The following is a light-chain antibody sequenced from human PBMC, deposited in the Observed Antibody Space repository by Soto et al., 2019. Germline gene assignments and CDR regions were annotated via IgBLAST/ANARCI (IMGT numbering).Light chain of an antibody. CDR2: RNN. Sequence: QSALTQPPSASGTPGQRVTISCSGSSSNIESNYVYWFQQLPGTAPKLLIYRNNQRPSGVPDRISGSKSGTSASLAISGLRSEDEADYYCAAWDDSLSGAVFGGGTQLTVL. CDR1: SSNIESNY. J-gene: IGLJ7*01. CDR3: AAWDDSLSGAV. V-gene: IGLV1-47*01.